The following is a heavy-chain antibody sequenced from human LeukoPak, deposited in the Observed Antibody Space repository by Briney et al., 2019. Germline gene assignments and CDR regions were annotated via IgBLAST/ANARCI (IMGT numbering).Heavy chain of an antibody. CDR2: IIPIFGTA. J-gene: IGHJ6*03. V-gene: IGHV1-69*05. D-gene: IGHD4-17*01. CDR1: GGTFSSYA. Sequence: SVKVSCKASGGTFSSYAISWVRQAPGQGLEWMGGIIPIFGTANYAQKFQGRVTMTTDTSTSTAYMELRSLRSDDTAVYYCARPQPDYGDYPPFLYMDVWGKGTTVTVSS. CDR3: ARPQPDYGDYPPFLYMDV.